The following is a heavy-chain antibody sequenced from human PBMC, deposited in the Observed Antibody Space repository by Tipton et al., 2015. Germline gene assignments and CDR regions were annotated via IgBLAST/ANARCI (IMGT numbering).Heavy chain of an antibody. CDR1: GGSFSTYY. V-gene: IGHV4-34*01. D-gene: IGHD3/OR15-3a*01. Sequence: TLSLTCAVSGGSFSTYYWSWIRQPPGKGLEWIAEITHSGSTNYNPSLKSRVTMSRDTSKNQFSLKLTSVTAADTAVYYCARGDWIIWGQGTLVTVSS. CDR2: ITHSGST. CDR3: ARGDWII. J-gene: IGHJ4*02.